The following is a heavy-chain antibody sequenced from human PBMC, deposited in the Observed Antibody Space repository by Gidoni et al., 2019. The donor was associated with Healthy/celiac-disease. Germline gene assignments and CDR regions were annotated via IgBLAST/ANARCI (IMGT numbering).Heavy chain of an antibody. CDR1: GFTFSSYS. D-gene: IGHD3-3*01. CDR3: ARDPITIFGVVTADY. J-gene: IGHJ4*02. Sequence: VQLVESGGGLVKPGGSLRLSCAASGFTFSSYSMNWVRQAPGKGLEWVSSISSSGSTIYYADSVKGRFTISRDNAKNSLYLQMNSLRAEDTAVYYCARDPITIFGVVTADYWGQGTLVTVSS. V-gene: IGHV3-21*01. CDR2: ISSSGSTI.